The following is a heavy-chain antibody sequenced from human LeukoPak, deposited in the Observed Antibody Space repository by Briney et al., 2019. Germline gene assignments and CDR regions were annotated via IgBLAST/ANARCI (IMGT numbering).Heavy chain of an antibody. J-gene: IGHJ1*01. D-gene: IGHD6-13*01. Sequence: GGSLRLSCAASGITFSSYAMSWVRQAPGKGLEWVSDISGSGGSTYYADSAKGRLTISRDNSKNTLYLQKNSLRAEDTAVYYCAKDVIAAAGSRAEYFQHWGQGTLVTVSS. V-gene: IGHV3-23*01. CDR3: AKDVIAAAGSRAEYFQH. CDR1: GITFSSYA. CDR2: ISGSGGST.